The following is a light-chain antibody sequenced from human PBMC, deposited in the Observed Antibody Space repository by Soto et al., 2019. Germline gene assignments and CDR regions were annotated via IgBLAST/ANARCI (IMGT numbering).Light chain of an antibody. Sequence: QSVLTQPASVSGSPGQPITISCTGTSSDVGSFDSVAWYQHNPGKAPKLMIYDVSNRPSGVSSRFSGSKSGNTASLSISGLQTEDEANYYCSSFTTSSTLVFGTGTNSPS. J-gene: IGLJ1*01. CDR2: DVS. V-gene: IGLV2-14*01. CDR1: SSDVGSFDS. CDR3: SSFTTSSTLV.